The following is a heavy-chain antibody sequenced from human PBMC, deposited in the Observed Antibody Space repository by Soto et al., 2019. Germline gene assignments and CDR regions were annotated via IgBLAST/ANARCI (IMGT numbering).Heavy chain of an antibody. V-gene: IGHV5-10-1*01. CDR2: IDPSDSQT. J-gene: IGHJ4*02. D-gene: IGHD3-22*01. Sequence: GESLKISCKGSGYSFAGYWVTWVRQKPGKGLEWMGRIDPSDSQTYYSPSFRGHVTISATKSITTVFLQWSSLRASDTAMYYCARQIYDSDTGPNFQYYFDSWGQGTPVTVSS. CDR1: GYSFAGYW. CDR3: ARQIYDSDTGPNFQYYFDS.